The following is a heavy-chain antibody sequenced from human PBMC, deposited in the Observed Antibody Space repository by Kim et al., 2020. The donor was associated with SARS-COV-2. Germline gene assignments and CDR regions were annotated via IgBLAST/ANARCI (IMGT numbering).Heavy chain of an antibody. Sequence: ADTVKGRFTISGDNSKNTRQLQMNSLGAEDTAVYYCARVGVEMATIYFDYWGQGTLVTVSS. D-gene: IGHD5-12*01. J-gene: IGHJ4*02. V-gene: IGHV3-66*01. CDR3: ARVGVEMATIYFDY.